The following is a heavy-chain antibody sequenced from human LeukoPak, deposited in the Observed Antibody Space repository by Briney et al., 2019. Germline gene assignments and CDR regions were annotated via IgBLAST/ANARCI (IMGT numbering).Heavy chain of an antibody. J-gene: IGHJ3*02. CDR1: GGSFSGYY. V-gene: IGHV4-34*01. Sequence: PSETLSLTCAVYGGSFSGYYWSWIRQPPVKGLEWIGEINHSGSTNYNPSLKSRVTISVDTSKNQFSLKLSSVTAADTAVYYCARDXHFLAFDIWGQGTMVTVSS. CDR2: INHSGST. CDR3: ARDXHFLAFDI. D-gene: IGHD3-3*01.